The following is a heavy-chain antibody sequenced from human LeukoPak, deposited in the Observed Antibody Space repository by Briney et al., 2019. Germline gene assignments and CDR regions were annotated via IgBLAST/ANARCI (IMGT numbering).Heavy chain of an antibody. Sequence: SGPTLVKPTQTLTLTCTFSGFSLSTSGVGVGWIRQPPGKALEWLALIYWDDDKRYGPSLKSRLTITKDTSKNQVVLTMTNMDPVDTATYYCAHKGHLDSSGYYFDGGQGTLVTVSS. J-gene: IGHJ4*02. V-gene: IGHV2-5*05. CDR1: GFSLSTSGVG. CDR3: AHKGHLDSSGYYFD. D-gene: IGHD3-22*01. CDR2: IYWDDDK.